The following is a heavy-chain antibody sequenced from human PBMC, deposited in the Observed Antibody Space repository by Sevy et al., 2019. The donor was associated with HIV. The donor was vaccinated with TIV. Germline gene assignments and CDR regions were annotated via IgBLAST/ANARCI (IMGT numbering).Heavy chain of an antibody. CDR3: ARGGDFNDRSAKGDFDY. Sequence: GGSLRLSCAASGFTFSNYGMHWVRQAPGKGLEWVAVIWDDGSNKYYADSVKGRFTISRDNSKNTLYLQMNSLRVEDMAVYFCARGGDFNDRSAKGDFDYWGQGTLVTVSS. D-gene: IGHD3-22*01. CDR1: GFTFSNYG. J-gene: IGHJ4*02. V-gene: IGHV3-33*01. CDR2: IWDDGSNK.